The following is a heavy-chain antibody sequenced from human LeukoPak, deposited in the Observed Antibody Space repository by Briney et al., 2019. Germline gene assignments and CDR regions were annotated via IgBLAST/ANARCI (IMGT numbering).Heavy chain of an antibody. CDR2: IYTSGST. D-gene: IGHD2/OR15-2a*01. Sequence: SETLSLTCSVSGGSISSYHWSWIRQPAGKGLQWIGRIYTSGSTNYNPSLKSRVTISVDKSKNQFSLELNSVTAADTAVYYCARDYRVIYGPEGFDPWGQGTLVTVSS. J-gene: IGHJ5*02. CDR1: GGSISSYH. V-gene: IGHV4-4*07. CDR3: ARDYRVIYGPEGFDP.